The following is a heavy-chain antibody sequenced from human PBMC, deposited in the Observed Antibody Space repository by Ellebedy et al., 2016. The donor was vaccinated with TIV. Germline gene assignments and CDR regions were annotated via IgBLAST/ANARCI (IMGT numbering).Heavy chain of an antibody. CDR2: IYYTGST. Sequence: SETLSLXXTVSGGSIRSSYWSWIRQPPGKGLEWIGNIYYTGSTNQNPSLKSRVTISVDTSKNQFSLKLSSVTAADTAVYYCARDFYYDSGSSPEYYMDVWGKGTTVTVSS. J-gene: IGHJ6*03. V-gene: IGHV4-59*13. CDR1: GGSIRSSY. CDR3: ARDFYYDSGSSPEYYMDV. D-gene: IGHD3-10*01.